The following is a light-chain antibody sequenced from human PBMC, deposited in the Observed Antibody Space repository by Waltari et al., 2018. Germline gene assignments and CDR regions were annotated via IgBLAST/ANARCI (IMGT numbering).Light chain of an antibody. CDR1: SSNIGAGYE. J-gene: IGLJ2*01. Sequence: QSVLTQPPSVSGTPGQTVTISCTGSSSNIGAGYEVHWYQQLPGTAPKLLVSGEDKRPQGVPDRFSGSKSGSAASLAITGLQAEDEADYYCQSYDSSLSGVFGGGTKLTVL. CDR3: QSYDSSLSGV. V-gene: IGLV1-40*01. CDR2: GED.